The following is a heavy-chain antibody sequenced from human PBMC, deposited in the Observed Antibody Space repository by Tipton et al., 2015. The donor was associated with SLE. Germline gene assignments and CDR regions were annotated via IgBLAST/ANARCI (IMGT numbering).Heavy chain of an antibody. CDR2: LYNSGST. J-gene: IGHJ4*02. CDR3: AKAPDY. Sequence: TLSLTCTVSGDSINTINYYWGWIRQPPGKGLEWIGSLYNSGSTYYNPSLKSRVTISVDPSKRQFSLNLSSVTAADTAIYYCAKAPDYWGQGTLVTVSS. V-gene: IGHV4-39*07. CDR1: GDSINTINYY.